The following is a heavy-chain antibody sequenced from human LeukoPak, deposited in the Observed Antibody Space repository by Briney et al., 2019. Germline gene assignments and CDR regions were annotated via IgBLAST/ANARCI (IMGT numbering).Heavy chain of an antibody. CDR3: ARGPATVTRAFDY. J-gene: IGHJ4*02. CDR2: IYTSGST. D-gene: IGHD4-17*01. V-gene: IGHV4-4*07. Sequence: SETLSLTCTVSGGSFSIYYWSWIRQPAGKGLEWIGRIYTSGSTNYNPSLKSRVTMSVDTSKNQFSLNLNSVTAADTAVYYCARGPATVTRAFDYWGQGTLVTVSS. CDR1: GGSFSIYY.